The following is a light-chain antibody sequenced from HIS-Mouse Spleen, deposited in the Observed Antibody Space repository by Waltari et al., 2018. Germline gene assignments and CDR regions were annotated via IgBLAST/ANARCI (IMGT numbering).Light chain of an antibody. CDR2: SNN. CDR1: SSNIGSNP. V-gene: IGLV1-44*01. Sequence: GTPGQRVTISCSGSSSNIGSNPVNWYQQLPGTAPKLLIYSNNQRPSGVPDRFSGSKSGTSASLAISGLQSEDEADYYCAAWDDSLNGWVFGGGTKLTVL. J-gene: IGLJ3*02. CDR3: AAWDDSLNGWV.